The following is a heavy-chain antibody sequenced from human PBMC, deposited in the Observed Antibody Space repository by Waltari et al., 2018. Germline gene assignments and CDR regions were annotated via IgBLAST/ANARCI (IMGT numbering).Heavy chain of an antibody. J-gene: IGHJ6*02. CDR2: IWYDGSNK. CDR1: GFTFSSYG. CDR3: ARDFGDGDYRNYYYYGMDV. V-gene: IGHV3-33*01. Sequence: QVQLVQSGGGVVQPGRSLRLSCAASGFTFSSYGMHWVRQAPGKGREWVAVIWYDGSNKYYADSVKGRFTISRDNSKNTLYLQMNSLRAEDTAVYYCARDFGDGDYRNYYYYGMDVWGQGTTVTVSS. D-gene: IGHD4-17*01.